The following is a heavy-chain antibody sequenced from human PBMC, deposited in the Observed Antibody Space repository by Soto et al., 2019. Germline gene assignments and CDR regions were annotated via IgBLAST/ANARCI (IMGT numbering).Heavy chain of an antibody. Sequence: EVQLLESGGGLVQPGGSLRLSCAASGFTFSSYAMSWVRQAPGKGLEWVSAISGSGGSTYYADSVKGRFTISRDNSKNTLYLQMNSLRAEDTAVYYCAKGREYQLLGGGYYYYYGMDVWGQGTTVTVSS. CDR1: GFTFSSYA. D-gene: IGHD2-2*01. V-gene: IGHV3-23*01. CDR2: ISGSGGST. J-gene: IGHJ6*02. CDR3: AKGREYQLLGGGYYYYYGMDV.